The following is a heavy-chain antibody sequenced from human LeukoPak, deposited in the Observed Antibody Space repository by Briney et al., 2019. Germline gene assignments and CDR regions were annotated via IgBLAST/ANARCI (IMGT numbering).Heavy chain of an antibody. CDR1: GYTFTNYG. V-gene: IGHV1-18*01. J-gene: IGHJ4*02. Sequence: ASVTVSCKASGYTFTNYGISWVRQATGQGIEWMGWISTYNGDTKYAENLPGRVTMTTDTSTRRANMEVRSRISDDTAVYYCAREGGWDYSDYGGIHYWGQGTLVTVSS. CDR3: AREGGWDYSDYGGIHY. CDR2: ISTYNGDT. D-gene: IGHD4-11*01.